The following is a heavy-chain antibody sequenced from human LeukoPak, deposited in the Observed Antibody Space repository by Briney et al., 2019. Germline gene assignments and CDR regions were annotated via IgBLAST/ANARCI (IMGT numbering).Heavy chain of an antibody. CDR2: IHTNGNT. J-gene: IGHJ5*02. CDR3: ASSRTAASSNWFDP. D-gene: IGHD6-13*01. CDR1: GLIVSSNY. Sequence: GGSLRLSCAASGLIVSSNYMTWVRQAPGKGLEWVSIIHTNGNTYYADSVKGRFTISRDNSKNTLYLQMNSLRTEDTAVYYCASSRTAASSNWFDPWGQGTLVTVSS. V-gene: IGHV3-53*01.